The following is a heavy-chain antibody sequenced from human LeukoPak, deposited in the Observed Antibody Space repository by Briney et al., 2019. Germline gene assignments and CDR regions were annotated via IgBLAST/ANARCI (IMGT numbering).Heavy chain of an antibody. CDR2: IRSKAYGGTT. J-gene: IGHJ4*02. Sequence: PGGSLRLSCTASGFTFGDYAMSWFRQAPGKGLEWVGFIRSKAYGGTTEYAASVKGRFTISRDDSKNTLYLQMNSLRAEDTAVYYCARENNWNGASDYWGQGTLVTVSS. CDR1: GFTFGDYA. V-gene: IGHV3-49*03. D-gene: IGHD1-20*01. CDR3: ARENNWNGASDY.